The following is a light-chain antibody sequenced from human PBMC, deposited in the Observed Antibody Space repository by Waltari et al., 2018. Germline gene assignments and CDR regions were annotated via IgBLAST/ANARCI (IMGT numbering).Light chain of an antibody. J-gene: IGLJ2*01. CDR1: YSNAGHNV. V-gene: IGLV1-44*01. CDR3: ASWDDSLNGRWV. CDR2: RSD. Sequence: QSELTQPPSASGTPGLKVPISCSGRYSNAGHNVVNWYQQFPGTAPKLLIYRSDQRPSGVPDRFSGSKSGTSASLAIIGLRSDDEADYYCASWDDSLNGRWVFGGGTKLTVL.